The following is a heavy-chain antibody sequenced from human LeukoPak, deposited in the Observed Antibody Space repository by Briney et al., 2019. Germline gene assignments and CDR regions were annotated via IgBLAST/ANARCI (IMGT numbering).Heavy chain of an antibody. CDR2: LYLSRTT. CDR1: GSSISGGSHH. CDR3: VRHDGRGGATMGSLDS. V-gene: IGHV4-39*01. D-gene: IGHD5-12*01. J-gene: IGHJ4*02. Sequence: SETLSLTCTVSGSSISGGSHHWGWFRQSPGKGLEWIGSLYLSRTTYYNPSLNSRVTISVDTSKNQFSLQLNSVTAADTAVYYCVRHDGRGGATMGSLDSWGQGSLVTVSS.